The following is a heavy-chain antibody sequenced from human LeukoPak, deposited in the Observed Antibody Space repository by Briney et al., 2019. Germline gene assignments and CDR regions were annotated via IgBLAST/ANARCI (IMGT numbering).Heavy chain of an antibody. CDR2: IYYSGST. V-gene: IGHV4-59*01. D-gene: IGHD2-2*01. Sequence: SETLSLTCTVSGGSISSYYWSWIRQPPGKGLEWIGYIYYSGSTNYNPSLKSRVTISVDTSKNQFSLKLSFVTAADTAVYYCARAIGCSSTSCYNWFDPWGQGTLVTVSS. CDR1: GGSISSYY. CDR3: ARAIGCSSTSCYNWFDP. J-gene: IGHJ5*02.